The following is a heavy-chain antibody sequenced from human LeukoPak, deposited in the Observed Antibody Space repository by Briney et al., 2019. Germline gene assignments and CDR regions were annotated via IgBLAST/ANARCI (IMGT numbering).Heavy chain of an antibody. V-gene: IGHV4-34*01. CDR2: INHSGST. CDR1: GGSFSGYY. J-gene: IGHJ5*02. D-gene: IGHD3-16*02. Sequence: SETLSLTCAVYGGSFSGYYWSWIRQPPGKGLEWIGEINHSGSTNYNPSLKSRVTISVDTSKNQFSLKLSSVTAADTAVYYCARGRYYDYVWGSYRYWWFDPWGQGTLVTVSS. CDR3: ARGRYYDYVWGSYRYWWFDP.